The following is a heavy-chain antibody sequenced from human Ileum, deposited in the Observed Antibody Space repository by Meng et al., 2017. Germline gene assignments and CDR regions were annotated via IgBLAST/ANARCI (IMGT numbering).Heavy chain of an antibody. CDR1: GFSFSDQS. Sequence: GESLKISCAASGFSFSDQSMSWVRQAPGKGLEWVSVIFDRAGNTYYADSVKGRFTISRDNSKNTLYLQMSSLRVDDTAVYHCANRAWLESWGQGTLVTVSS. D-gene: IGHD3-10*01. CDR3: ANRAWLES. CDR2: IFDRAGNT. J-gene: IGHJ5*01. V-gene: IGHV3-23*01.